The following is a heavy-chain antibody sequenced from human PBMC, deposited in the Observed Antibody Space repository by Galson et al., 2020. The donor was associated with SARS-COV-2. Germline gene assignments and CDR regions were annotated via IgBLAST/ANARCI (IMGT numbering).Heavy chain of an antibody. CDR3: ARDSMATIYYYYYGMDV. CDR2: IYTSGST. CDR1: GGSISSGSYY. D-gene: IGHD5-12*01. Sequence: SETLSLTCTVSGGSISSGSYYWSWIRQPAGKGLEWIGRIYTSGSTNYNPSLKSRVTISVDTSKNQFSLKLSSVTAADTAVYYCARDSMATIYYYYYGMDVWGQGTTVTVSS. V-gene: IGHV4-61*02. J-gene: IGHJ6*02.